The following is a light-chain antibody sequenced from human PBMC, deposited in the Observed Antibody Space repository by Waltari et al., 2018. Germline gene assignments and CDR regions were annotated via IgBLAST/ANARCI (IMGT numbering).Light chain of an antibody. CDR2: EAS. J-gene: IGKJ1*01. CDR1: QSIGYW. Sequence: DIHMTPSPSTLSASVGDRVNITCRASQSIGYWLAWYQQKAGKAPKLLISEASNLESGVPPRFSGSGAGTEFTLTISSLQPDDFATYYCQHYNRFSQTFGQGTKVAI. V-gene: IGKV1-5*03. CDR3: QHYNRFSQT.